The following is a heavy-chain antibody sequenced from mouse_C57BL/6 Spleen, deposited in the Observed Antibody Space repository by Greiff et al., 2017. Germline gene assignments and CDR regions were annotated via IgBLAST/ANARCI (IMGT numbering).Heavy chain of an antibody. Sequence: VQLQQSGAELVKPGASVKISCKASGYAFSSYWMNWVKQRPGKGLEWIGQIYPGGGDTNYNGKIKGKATLTAEKSSSTAYMQLSSLTSEDSAVYCCAREGTGTWFAYWGQGTLVTVSA. CDR3: AREGTGTWFAY. V-gene: IGHV1-80*01. CDR1: GYAFSSYW. D-gene: IGHD4-1*01. J-gene: IGHJ3*01. CDR2: IYPGGGDT.